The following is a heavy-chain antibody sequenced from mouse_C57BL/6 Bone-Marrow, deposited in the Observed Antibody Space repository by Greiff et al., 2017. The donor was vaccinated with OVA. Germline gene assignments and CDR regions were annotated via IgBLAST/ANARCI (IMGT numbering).Heavy chain of an antibody. CDR3: TTRGWDYDGDWYFDV. Sequence: EVKLMESGAELVRPGASVKLSCTASGFNIKDDYMHWVKQRPEQGLEWIGWIDPENGDTEYASKFQGKATITADTSSNTAYLQLSSLTSEDTAVYYCTTRGWDYDGDWYFDVWGTGTTVTVSS. CDR2: IDPENGDT. J-gene: IGHJ1*03. CDR1: GFNIKDDY. V-gene: IGHV14-4*01. D-gene: IGHD2-4*01.